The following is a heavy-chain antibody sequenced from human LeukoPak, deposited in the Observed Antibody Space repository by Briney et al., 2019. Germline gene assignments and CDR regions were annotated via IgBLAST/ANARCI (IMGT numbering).Heavy chain of an antibody. CDR2: IWYDESNK. V-gene: IGHV3-33*01. CDR1: GFTFSSYG. D-gene: IGHD2-21*02. CDR3: ARDPCCCGGDCYSVLDY. J-gene: IGHJ4*02. Sequence: GGSLRLSCAASGFTFSSYGMHWVRQAPGKGLEWVAVIWYDESNKYYADSVKGRFTISRDNSENTLYLQMNSLTAEDTAVYYCARDPCCCGGDCYSVLDYWGQGTLVTVSS.